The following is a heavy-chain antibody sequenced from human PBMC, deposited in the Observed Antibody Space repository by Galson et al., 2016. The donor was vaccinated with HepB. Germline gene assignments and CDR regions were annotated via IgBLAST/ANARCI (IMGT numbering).Heavy chain of an antibody. D-gene: IGHD3-3*01. CDR1: GFIASNNH. CDR2: ISGRDIT. Sequence: LRLSCAASGFIASNNHMTWVRQGPGKGLEWVSLISGRDITFYADSVKGRFTISRDNSNNTVFLQMKSLRVEDTAVYYCARDADFGVAYGMDVWGQGTTVTVSS. CDR3: ARDADFGVAYGMDV. J-gene: IGHJ6*02. V-gene: IGHV3-53*01.